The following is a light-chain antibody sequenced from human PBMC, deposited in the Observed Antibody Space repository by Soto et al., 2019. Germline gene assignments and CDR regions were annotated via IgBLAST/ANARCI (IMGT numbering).Light chain of an antibody. CDR2: DAS. V-gene: IGKV3-11*01. CDR3: QQRSNWPST. Sequence: EIVLTQSPATLSLSPGERATLSCRASQSVSSYSAWYQQKPGQAPRLLIYDASNRATGIPARFSGSGSGTDFTLTIRTLEPEDVAVYYCQQRSNWPSTFGQGTKVEIK. J-gene: IGKJ1*01. CDR1: QSVSSY.